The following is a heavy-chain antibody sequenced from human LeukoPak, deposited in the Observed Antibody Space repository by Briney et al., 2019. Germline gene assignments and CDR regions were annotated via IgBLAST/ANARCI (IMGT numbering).Heavy chain of an antibody. J-gene: IGHJ4*02. CDR1: GFTFSSYA. Sequence: GGSLRLSCAASGFTFSSYAMGWVRQAPGKGLEWVSTITGSGASTYYADSVKGLFTISRDNSKNTVYLQMNSLRAEDTALYYCAKGAGGSGSYYSPFDYWGQGTLVTVSS. CDR3: AKGAGGSGSYYSPFDY. D-gene: IGHD3-10*01. CDR2: ITGSGAST. V-gene: IGHV3-23*01.